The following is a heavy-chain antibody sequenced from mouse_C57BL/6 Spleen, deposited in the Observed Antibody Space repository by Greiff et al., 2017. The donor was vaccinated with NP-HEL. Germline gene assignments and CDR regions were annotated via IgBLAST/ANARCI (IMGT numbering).Heavy chain of an antibody. CDR1: GYTFTSYW. V-gene: IGHV1-59*01. D-gene: IGHD1-1*01. CDR3: ARYYYSSSYIDY. Sequence: QGRRQKAGAELVRPGTSVKLSCKASGYTFTSYWMHWVKQRPGQGLEWIGVIDPSDSYTNYNQKFKGKATLTVDTSSSTAYMQLSSLTSEDSAVYYCARYYYSSSYIDYWGKGTTLTVSS. CDR2: IDPSDSYT. J-gene: IGHJ2*01.